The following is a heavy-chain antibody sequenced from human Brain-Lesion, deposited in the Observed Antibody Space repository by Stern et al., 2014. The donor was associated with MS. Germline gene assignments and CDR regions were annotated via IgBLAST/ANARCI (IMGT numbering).Heavy chain of an antibody. J-gene: IGHJ4*02. D-gene: IGHD2-2*01. V-gene: IGHV1-8*01. CDR2: MNPYSGNT. Sequence: VQLVESGAEVKKPGASVKVSCKASGYTFSSYDITWVRQASGHGLEWMGWMNPYSGNTGYAQKFKGRVSMTSDPSISTVHMELTSLTSDDTAVYFCARAVRNQLLSEYWGQGTLVTVSS. CDR3: ARAVRNQLLSEY. CDR1: GYTFSSYD.